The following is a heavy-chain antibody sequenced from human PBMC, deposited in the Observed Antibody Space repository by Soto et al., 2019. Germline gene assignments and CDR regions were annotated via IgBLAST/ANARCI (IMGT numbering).Heavy chain of an antibody. D-gene: IGHD4-17*01. V-gene: IGHV3-66*01. CDR1: GFTVSSNF. CDR2: IYNDGST. Sequence: EVQLVVSGGGLVQPGGSLRLSCAASGFTVSSNFMSWVRQAPGKGLEWVSIIYNDGSTYYADSVKGRFTISRDNSKNTLYLQMNSLRADDTAVYYCASRRNPYGAYDYWGQGTLVTVSS. CDR3: ASRRNPYGAYDY. J-gene: IGHJ4*02.